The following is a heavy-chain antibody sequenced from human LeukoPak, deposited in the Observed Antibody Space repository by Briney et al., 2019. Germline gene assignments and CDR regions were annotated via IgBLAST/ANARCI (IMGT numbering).Heavy chain of an antibody. CDR3: AREGGTFDY. CDR2: IYYSGST. J-gene: IGHJ4*02. V-gene: IGHV4-30-4*07. D-gene: IGHD2-15*01. CDR1: GGSISSGGYS. Sequence: SETLSLTCAVSGGSISSGGYSWRWIRQPPGKGLEWIGYIYYSGSTYYNPSLKSRVAISVDTSKNQFSLKLSSVTAADTAVYYCAREGGTFDYWGQGTLVTVSS.